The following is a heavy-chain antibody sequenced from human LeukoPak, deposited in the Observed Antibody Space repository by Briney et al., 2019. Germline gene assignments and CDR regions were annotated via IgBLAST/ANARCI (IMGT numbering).Heavy chain of an antibody. CDR1: GGSFSGYY. Sequence: SETLSLTCAVYGGSFSGYYWSWIRQPPGKGLEWIGEINHSGSTKYIPSLESRVSLSLDTSKNQFSLELSSVTAADTAIYYCARRKGDRDRFPYYYYMDVWGKGTTVTISS. J-gene: IGHJ6*03. V-gene: IGHV4-34*01. CDR3: ARRKGDRDRFPYYYYMDV. CDR2: INHSGST. D-gene: IGHD2-21*02.